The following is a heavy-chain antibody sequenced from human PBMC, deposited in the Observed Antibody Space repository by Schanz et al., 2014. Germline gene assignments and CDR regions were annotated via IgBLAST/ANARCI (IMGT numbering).Heavy chain of an antibody. CDR3: ARDVAAAGNYYYYFGMDV. J-gene: IGHJ6*02. Sequence: QVQLVQSGAELKKPGASVKVSCKASGYTFTRYGINWVRQAPGQGLEWMGWISAYNGNTNYAQKVQGRVTLTTDTSTSTAYMELRNLRSDATAVYYCARDVAAAGNYYYYFGMDVWGQGTTVTFSS. D-gene: IGHD6-13*01. CDR1: GYTFTRYG. V-gene: IGHV1-18*04. CDR2: ISAYNGNT.